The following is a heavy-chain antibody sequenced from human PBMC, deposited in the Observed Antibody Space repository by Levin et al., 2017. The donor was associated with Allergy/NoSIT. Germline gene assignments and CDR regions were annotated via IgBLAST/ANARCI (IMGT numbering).Heavy chain of an antibody. D-gene: IGHD5-12*01. CDR2: IGHNGAI. V-gene: IGHV3-69-1*02. CDR1: GFTFSAYS. CDR3: VRDYDSGYDYAQADY. J-gene: IGHJ4*02. Sequence: PGGSLRLSCSASGFTFSAYSMNWVRQTPGKGLEWLSYIGHNGAIYYADSVKGRFTISRDTAKNSVYLQMNSLRAGDTAVYLCVRDYDSGYDYAQADYWGQGIRVTVSS.